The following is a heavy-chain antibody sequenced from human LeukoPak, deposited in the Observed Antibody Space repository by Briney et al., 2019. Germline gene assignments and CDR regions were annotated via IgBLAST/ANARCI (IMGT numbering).Heavy chain of an antibody. CDR2: LDPEDGES. V-gene: IGHV1-24*01. D-gene: IGHD6-13*01. Sequence: GSVRDSRKASGYTPTELSMHWVREAPGKGREGRGGLDPEDGESIYAQKSQSRVTMTKDTSTYTAYMELSSLRSDDTAVYYCATYFPAAAGLDYWGQGTLVTASS. CDR3: ATYFPAAAGLDY. CDR1: GYTPTELS. J-gene: IGHJ4*02.